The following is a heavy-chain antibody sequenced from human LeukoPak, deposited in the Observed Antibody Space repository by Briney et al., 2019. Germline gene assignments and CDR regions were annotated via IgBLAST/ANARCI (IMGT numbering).Heavy chain of an antibody. Sequence: PGGSLRLSCTASGFSFSTYSMTWVRQGPGKGLEGVSSINNSGSKTFYADSVKGRFTISRDNSKNTLYLQMNSLTAEDTAIYYCSKDVVPDSGWDLDYWGRGTLVTVSS. J-gene: IGHJ4*02. CDR2: INNSGSKT. V-gene: IGHV3-23*01. D-gene: IGHD6-19*01. CDR3: SKDVVPDSGWDLDY. CDR1: GFSFSTYS.